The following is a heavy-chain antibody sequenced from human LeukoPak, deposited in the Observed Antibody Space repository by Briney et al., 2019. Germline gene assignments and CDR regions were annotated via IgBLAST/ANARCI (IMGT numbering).Heavy chain of an antibody. CDR2: IYYRGST. Sequence: SETLSLTCTVSGGSVSSGSYYWSWIRQPPGKGLEWIVYIYYRGSTNYNPSLKSRVTISVDTSKNQFSLKLSSVTAADTAVYYCASGGPYYYGSGSYPHWGQGTLVTVSS. D-gene: IGHD3-10*01. V-gene: IGHV4-61*01. CDR3: ASGGPYYYGSGSYPH. CDR1: GGSVSSGSYY. J-gene: IGHJ4*02.